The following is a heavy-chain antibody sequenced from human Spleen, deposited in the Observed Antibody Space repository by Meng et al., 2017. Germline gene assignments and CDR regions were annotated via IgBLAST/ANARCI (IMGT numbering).Heavy chain of an antibody. CDR1: GFTFSHSA. D-gene: IGHD7-27*01. V-gene: IGHV3-30*04. CDR2: ISFDGRTK. CDR3: AREELGIDY. Sequence: QVQLVESGGGVVQPGRSLRVSCVASGFTFSHSALHWVRQAPGKGLEWVAVISFDGRTKFYAESVKGRFNISRDTSKNMLYLQMNSLRAEDTAVYYCAREELGIDYWGQGTLVTVSS. J-gene: IGHJ4*02.